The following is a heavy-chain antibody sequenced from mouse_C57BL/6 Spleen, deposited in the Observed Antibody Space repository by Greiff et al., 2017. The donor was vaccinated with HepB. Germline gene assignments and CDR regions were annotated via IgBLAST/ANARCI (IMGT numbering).Heavy chain of an antibody. CDR3: ARGENNPYYAMDY. D-gene: IGHD6-1*01. Sequence: VQLQQSGPELVKPGASVKISCKASGYSFTDYNMNWVKQSNGKSLEWIGVINPNYGTTNYNQKFKGKATLTVDQSSSTVYMQLNSLTSEDSAVYYCARGENNPYYAMDYWGQGTSVTVSS. J-gene: IGHJ4*01. CDR1: GYSFTDYN. V-gene: IGHV1-39*01. CDR2: INPNYGTT.